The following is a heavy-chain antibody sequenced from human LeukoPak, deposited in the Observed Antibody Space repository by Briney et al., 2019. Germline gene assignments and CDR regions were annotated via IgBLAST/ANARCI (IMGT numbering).Heavy chain of an antibody. CDR1: GGTFTSYA. V-gene: IGHV1-69*04. D-gene: IGHD3-3*01. Sequence: SVKVSCKASGGTFTSYAISWVRQAPGQGLEWMGRIIPIFGIANYAQKFQGRVTITADKSTSTAYMELSSLRSEDTAVYYCASQYYDFWYWGQGTLVTVSA. CDR2: IIPIFGIA. J-gene: IGHJ4*02. CDR3: ASQYYDFWY.